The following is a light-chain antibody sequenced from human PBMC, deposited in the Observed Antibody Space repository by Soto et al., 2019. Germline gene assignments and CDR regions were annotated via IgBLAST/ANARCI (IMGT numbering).Light chain of an antibody. Sequence: QSVLTQPPSVSGAPGQRVTISCTGSSSNIGAGYDVHWYQQLPGTAPKLLIYGNSNRPSGVPDRFSGSKSGTSASLAITGLQNEDEADYYCLSYDTSLSGVIFGGGTKVTVL. CDR3: LSYDTSLSGVI. V-gene: IGLV1-40*01. CDR1: SSNIGAGYD. J-gene: IGLJ2*01. CDR2: GNS.